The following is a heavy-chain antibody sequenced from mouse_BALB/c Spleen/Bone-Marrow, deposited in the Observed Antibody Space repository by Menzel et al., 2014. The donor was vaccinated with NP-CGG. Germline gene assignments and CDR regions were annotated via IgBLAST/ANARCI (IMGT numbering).Heavy chain of an antibody. Sequence: EVQLQQSGPELVKPGASVKVSCKASGYAFTSYNMYWVKQSHGKSLEWIGYIDPYNGATSYDQKFKGKATLTVDKSSSTAYMHLNSLTSEDSAVYYCARREHSYWYFDVWGAGTTVTVSS. CDR3: ARREHSYWYFDV. V-gene: IGHV1S135*01. CDR1: GYAFTSYN. CDR2: IDPYNGAT. J-gene: IGHJ1*01. D-gene: IGHD3-1*01.